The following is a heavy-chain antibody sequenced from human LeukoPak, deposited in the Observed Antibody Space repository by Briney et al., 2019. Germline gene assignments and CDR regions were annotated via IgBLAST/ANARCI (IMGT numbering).Heavy chain of an antibody. J-gene: IGHJ3*02. CDR2: IKQDGSEK. CDR1: GFTFSSYW. CDR3: ARAGGSGSPNGAFDI. Sequence: GGSLRLSCAASGFTFSSYWMSWVRQAPGKGLEWVANIKQDGSEKYYVDSVKGRFTISRDNAKNSLYLQMNSLRAEDTAVYYCARAGGSGSPNGAFDIWGQGTMVTVSS. D-gene: IGHD3-10*01. V-gene: IGHV3-7*01.